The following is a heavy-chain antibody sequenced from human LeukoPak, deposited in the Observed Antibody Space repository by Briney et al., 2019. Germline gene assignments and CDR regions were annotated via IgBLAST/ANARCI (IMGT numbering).Heavy chain of an antibody. CDR3: AKDKYSGSYSASYYFDY. CDR1: GFTFSSYA. Sequence: GGSLRLSCAASGFTFSSYAMSWVRQAPGKGLEWVSAISGSGGSTYYADSVKGRFTISRDNSKNTLYLQMNSLRAEDTAVYYCAKDKYSGSYSASYYFDYWGQGTLVTVSS. D-gene: IGHD1-26*01. CDR2: ISGSGGST. V-gene: IGHV3-23*01. J-gene: IGHJ4*02.